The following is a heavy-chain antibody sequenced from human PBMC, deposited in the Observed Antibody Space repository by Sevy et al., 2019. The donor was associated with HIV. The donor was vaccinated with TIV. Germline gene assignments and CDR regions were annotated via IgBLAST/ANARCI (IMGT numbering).Heavy chain of an antibody. V-gene: IGHV3-23*01. D-gene: IGHD2-15*01. CDR2: ISDSGGAK. Sequence: GGSLRLSCRGSGFSFNRNALTWVRQAPGKGLQWVSGISDSGGAKQYADSVKGRFTISRDNSNNTVYLEMTSLTAYDTAIYYCTKGRMVGSPIDSWGQGILVTVSS. CDR1: GFSFNRNA. J-gene: IGHJ4*02. CDR3: TKGRMVGSPIDS.